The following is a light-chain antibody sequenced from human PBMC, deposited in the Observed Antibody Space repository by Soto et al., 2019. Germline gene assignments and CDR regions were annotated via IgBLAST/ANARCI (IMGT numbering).Light chain of an antibody. CDR2: GAS. CDR3: QLYNKWYT. J-gene: IGKJ2*01. V-gene: IGKV3-15*01. Sequence: EIVMTQSPATLSVSPGGRATLSCRASQSVSSKLAWYQQKPGQAPRLLIYGASTRATGIPARFSGSGSGTEFTLTISSLQSEEFAVYYCQLYNKWYTFGQGTKLEIK. CDR1: QSVSSK.